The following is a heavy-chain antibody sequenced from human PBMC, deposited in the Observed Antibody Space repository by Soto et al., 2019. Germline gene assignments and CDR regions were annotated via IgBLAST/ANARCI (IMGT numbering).Heavy chain of an antibody. J-gene: IGHJ5*02. CDR2: IYHSGST. CDR1: GGSISSGGYS. V-gene: IGHV4-30-2*01. D-gene: IGHD5-18*01. Sequence: QLQLQESGSGLVKPSQTLSLTCAVSGGSISSGGYSWSWIRQPPGKGLEWIGYIYHSGSTYYNPSHKSRGTMSVDRSKNQCSMKLSSVTAADTAADYCARGPDTAMPNDWFDPWGQGTLVTVSS. CDR3: ARGPDTAMPNDWFDP.